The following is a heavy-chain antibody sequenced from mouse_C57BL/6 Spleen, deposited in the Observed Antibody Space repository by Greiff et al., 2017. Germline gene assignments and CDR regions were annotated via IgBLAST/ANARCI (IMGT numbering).Heavy chain of an antibody. V-gene: IGHV10-3*01. CDR2: IRSKSSNYAT. J-gene: IGHJ4*01. D-gene: IGHD2-2*01. CDR1: GFTFNTYA. CDR3: VRDNGYQSHYYAMDY. Sequence: DVQLVESGGGLVQPKGSLKLSCAASGFTFNTYAMHWVRQAPGKGLEWVARIRSKSSNYATYYADSVKDRFTISRDDSQSMLYLQMNNLKTEDTAMYYCVRDNGYQSHYYAMDYWGQGTSVTVSS.